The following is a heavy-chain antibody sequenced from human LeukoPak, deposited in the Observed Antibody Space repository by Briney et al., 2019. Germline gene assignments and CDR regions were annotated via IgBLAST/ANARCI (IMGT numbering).Heavy chain of an antibody. CDR3: ARTTVVITTEKVGHFDY. D-gene: IGHD3-22*01. J-gene: IGHJ4*02. Sequence: GGSLRLSCAAYGFTFSNYGMSWVRQAPGKGLEWVSGISGSGRSTYYADSVKGRFTISRDNSKNTLYLQMNSLRAEDTAVYYCARTTVVITTEKVGHFDYWGQGTLVTVSS. CDR2: ISGSGRST. CDR1: GFTFSNYG. V-gene: IGHV3-23*01.